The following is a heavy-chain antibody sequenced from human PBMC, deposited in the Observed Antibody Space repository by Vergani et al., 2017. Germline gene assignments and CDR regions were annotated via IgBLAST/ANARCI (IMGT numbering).Heavy chain of an antibody. CDR3: ATEKQQLTYYFDY. CDR2: IYYSGST. D-gene: IGHD6-13*01. V-gene: IGHV4-39*01. Sequence: QLQLQESGPGLVKPSETLSLTCTVSGGSISSSSYYWGWIRQPPGKGLEWIGRIYYSGSTYYNPSLKSRVTISVDTSKNQFSLKLSSVTAADTAVYYCATEKQQLTYYFDYWGQGTLVTVSS. CDR1: GGSISSSSYY. J-gene: IGHJ4*02.